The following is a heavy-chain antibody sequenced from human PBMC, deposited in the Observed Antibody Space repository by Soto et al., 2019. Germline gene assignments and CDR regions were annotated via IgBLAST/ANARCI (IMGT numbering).Heavy chain of an antibody. Sequence: PSETLSLTCTVSGGSMRNYFWTWIRHPPGKGLEWIGYIHYSGATSFFPSYNPSLRGRVTISEDTSKNQFSLKLLSVTTADTAVYFCAAGEASSRNLAPYYLDFWGQGTLVTVSS. V-gene: IGHV4-59*01. CDR1: GGSMRNYF. CDR2: IHYSGATSFFP. J-gene: IGHJ4*02. CDR3: AAGEASSRNLAPYYLDF. D-gene: IGHD6-13*01.